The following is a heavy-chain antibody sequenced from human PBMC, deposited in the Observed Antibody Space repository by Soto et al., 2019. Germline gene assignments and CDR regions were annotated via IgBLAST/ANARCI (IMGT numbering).Heavy chain of an antibody. D-gene: IGHD5-12*01. Sequence: SETLSLSCTVSGGSISSYYWSWIRQPPGKGLEWIGYIYYSGSTNYNPSLKSRVTISVDTSKNQFSLKLSSVTAADTAVYYCALLNDSGYGEYLFDYWGQGTLVTGSS. V-gene: IGHV4-59*01. J-gene: IGHJ4*02. CDR2: IYYSGST. CDR1: GGSISSYY. CDR3: ALLNDSGYGEYLFDY.